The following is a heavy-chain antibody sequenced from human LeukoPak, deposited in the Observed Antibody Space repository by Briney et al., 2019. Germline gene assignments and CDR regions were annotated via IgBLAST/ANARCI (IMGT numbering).Heavy chain of an antibody. Sequence: PGGSLRLSCAASGFTFSSYGMHWVRQAPGKGLEWVAFIRYDGSNKYYADSVKGRFTITRDNSKNTLYLQMNSLRAEDTAVYYCATYGSGNFDYWGQGTLVTVSS. J-gene: IGHJ4*02. D-gene: IGHD3-10*01. V-gene: IGHV3-30*02. CDR3: ATYGSGNFDY. CDR2: IRYDGSNK. CDR1: GFTFSSYG.